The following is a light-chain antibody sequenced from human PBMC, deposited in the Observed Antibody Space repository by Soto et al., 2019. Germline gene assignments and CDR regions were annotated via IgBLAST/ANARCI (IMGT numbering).Light chain of an antibody. CDR1: QSVSRI. Sequence: EIVMTQSPATLSVSPGERTTLSCMASQSVSRILAWYQQKPGQAPRLLIYDASNRATGIPARFGGSGSGTDFTLTINSLEPEDFAVYYCQQRSNWPGTFGPGTKVDI. V-gene: IGKV3-11*01. CDR3: QQRSNWPGT. J-gene: IGKJ3*01. CDR2: DAS.